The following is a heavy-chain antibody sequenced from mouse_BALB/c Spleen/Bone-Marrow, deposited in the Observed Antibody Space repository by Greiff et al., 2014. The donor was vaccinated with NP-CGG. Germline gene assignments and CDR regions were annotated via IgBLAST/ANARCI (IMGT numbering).Heavy chain of an antibody. CDR1: GYTFTDYY. J-gene: IGHJ3*01. V-gene: IGHV1-77*01. CDR2: IYPGNGNT. CDR3: ARGGYYRYDGFAY. D-gene: IGHD2-14*01. Sequence: VQLQESGAELARPGASVKLSCKASGYTFTDYYINWVRRRTGQGLEWIGEIYPGNGNTYYNEKFKGKATLTADKSSSTAYMQLSRLTCEDSAVYFGARGGYYRYDGFAYWGQGTLVTVSA.